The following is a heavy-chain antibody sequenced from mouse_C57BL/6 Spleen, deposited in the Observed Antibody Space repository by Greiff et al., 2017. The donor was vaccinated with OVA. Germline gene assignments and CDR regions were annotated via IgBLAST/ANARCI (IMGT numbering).Heavy chain of an antibody. V-gene: IGHV1-53*01. CDR1: GYTFTSYW. CDR3: ARSGSGWLLSLDY. D-gene: IGHD2-3*01. CDR2: INPSNGGT. Sequence: VQLQQPGTELVKPGASVKLSCKASGYTFTSYWMHWVKQRPGQGLEWIGNINPSNGGTNYNEKFKSKATLTVDKSSSTAYMQLSSLTSEDSAVYYCARSGSGWLLSLDYWGQGTTLTVSS. J-gene: IGHJ2*01.